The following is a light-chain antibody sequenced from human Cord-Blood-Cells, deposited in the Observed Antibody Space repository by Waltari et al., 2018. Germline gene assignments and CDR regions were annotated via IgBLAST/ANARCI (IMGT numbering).Light chain of an antibody. CDR2: EGS. V-gene: IGLV2-23*01. CDR3: CSYAGSSTFV. J-gene: IGLJ1*01. Sequence: QSALTQPASVSGPPGQSITISCTGTSSDVGSYNLVSWYQQPPGKAPKLMIYEGSKRPSGVLNRFSGSKSGNTASLTISGLQAEDEADYYCCSYAGSSTFVFGTGTKVTVL. CDR1: SSDVGSYNL.